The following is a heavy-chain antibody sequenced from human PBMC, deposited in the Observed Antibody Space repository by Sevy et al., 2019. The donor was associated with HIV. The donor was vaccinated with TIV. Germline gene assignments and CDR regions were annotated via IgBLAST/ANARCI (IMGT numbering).Heavy chain of an antibody. CDR1: GFTFSDHY. CDR2: TRNKANSYTT. Sequence: GGSLRLSCAASGFTFSDHYMDWVRQAPGKGLEWVGRTRNKANSYTTEYAASVKGRFTISRDDSKNSLYLQMNSLKTEDTAVYYCARVTGIAVAGHAFDIWGQGTMVTVSS. V-gene: IGHV3-72*01. CDR3: ARVTGIAVAGHAFDI. J-gene: IGHJ3*02. D-gene: IGHD6-19*01.